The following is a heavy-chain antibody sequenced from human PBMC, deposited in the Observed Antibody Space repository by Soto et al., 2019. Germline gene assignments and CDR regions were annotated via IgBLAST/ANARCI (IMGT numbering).Heavy chain of an antibody. CDR1: GFTFSSFT. CDR3: ARYGRSGYHRYRIGSNAAFDV. D-gene: IGHD5-12*01. Sequence: EVQLVESGGGLVQPGGSLRLSCAASGFTFSSFTMNWVRQAPGKGLEWVSYIGSSGITRYHADSVKGRFTVSRDNARNSMYLQMNSLRAEDAALYYCARYGRSGYHRYRIGSNAAFDVWGQGTMVTVSP. CDR2: IGSSGITR. V-gene: IGHV3-48*01. J-gene: IGHJ3*01.